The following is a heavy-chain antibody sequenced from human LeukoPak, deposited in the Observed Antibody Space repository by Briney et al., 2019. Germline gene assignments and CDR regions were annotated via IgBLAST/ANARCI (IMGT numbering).Heavy chain of an antibody. CDR3: AIIVGATTGSRYFDY. J-gene: IGHJ4*02. CDR1: GYTYTSYG. V-gene: IGHV1-18*01. D-gene: IGHD1-26*01. Sequence: ASVKVSCKASGYTYTSYGISWVRQAPGQGLEWMGWISAYNGNTNYAQKFQGRVTITTDESTSTAYMELSSLRSEDTAVYYCAIIVGATTGSRYFDYWGQGTLVTVSS. CDR2: ISAYNGNT.